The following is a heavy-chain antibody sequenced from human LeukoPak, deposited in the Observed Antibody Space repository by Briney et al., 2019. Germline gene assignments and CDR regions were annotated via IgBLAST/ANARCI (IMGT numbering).Heavy chain of an antibody. CDR3: AKDLAHIVVVTAEGDY. CDR2: ISGSGGST. Sequence: GGSLRLSCAASGFTFSSYAMSWVRQAPGKGLEWVSAISGSGGSTYYADSVKGRFTISRDNPKNTLYLQMNSLRAEDTAVYYCAKDLAHIVVVTAEGDYWGQGTLVTVSS. J-gene: IGHJ4*02. CDR1: GFTFSSYA. D-gene: IGHD2-21*02. V-gene: IGHV3-23*01.